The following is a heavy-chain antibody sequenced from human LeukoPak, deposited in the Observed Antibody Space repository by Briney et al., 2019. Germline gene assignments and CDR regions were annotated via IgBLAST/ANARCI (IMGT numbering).Heavy chain of an antibody. CDR1: GFTFSSYA. Sequence: PGGSLRLSCAASGFTFSSYAMSWVRQAPGKGLEWVSLINDSGGNTYYADSVKGRFTISRDNSKNTLFLQMNSLRAEDTALYYCARGGRYDILTGYSFDYWGQGTLVTVSS. V-gene: IGHV3-23*01. J-gene: IGHJ4*02. D-gene: IGHD3-9*01. CDR2: INDSGGNT. CDR3: ARGGRYDILTGYSFDY.